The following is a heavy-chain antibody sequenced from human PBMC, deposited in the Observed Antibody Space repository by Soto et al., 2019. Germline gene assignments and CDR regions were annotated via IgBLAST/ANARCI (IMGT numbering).Heavy chain of an antibody. CDR2: ISYDGSNK. Sequence: QVQLVESGGGVVQPGRSLRLSCAASGFTFSSYGMHWVRQAPGKGLEWVAVISYDGSNKYYADSVKGRFTISRDNSKNTLYLQMNSLRAEDTAVYYCANPAARPQNNWFDPWGQGTLVTVSS. J-gene: IGHJ5*02. CDR3: ANPAARPQNNWFDP. V-gene: IGHV3-30*18. CDR1: GFTFSSYG. D-gene: IGHD6-6*01.